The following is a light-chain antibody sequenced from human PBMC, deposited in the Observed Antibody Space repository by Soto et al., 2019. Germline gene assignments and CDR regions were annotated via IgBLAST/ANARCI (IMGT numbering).Light chain of an antibody. CDR1: QSVSSN. CDR2: GAS. V-gene: IGKV3-20*01. CDR3: QQYGSSPLIT. J-gene: IGKJ5*01. Sequence: EIVMPQSPGTLSVSPGERATLSCRASQSVSSNLAWYQQKPGQAPRLLIYGASSRATGIPDRFSGSGSGTDFTLTISRLEPEDFAVYYCQQYGSSPLITFGQGTRLEIK.